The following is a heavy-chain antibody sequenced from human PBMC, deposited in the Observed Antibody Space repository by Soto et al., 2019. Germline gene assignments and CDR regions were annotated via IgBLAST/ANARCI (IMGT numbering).Heavy chain of an antibody. CDR2: INPNSGGT. CDR3: ARFRIAVYGMGV. CDR1: GYTFTGYY. J-gene: IGHJ6*02. Sequence: ASVKVSCKASGYTFTGYYMHWVRQAPGQGLEWMGWINPNSGGTNYAQKFQGRVTMTRDTSISTAYMELSRLRSDDTAVYYCARFRIAVYGMGVWGQGTTVTVSS. V-gene: IGHV1-2*02. D-gene: IGHD6-19*01.